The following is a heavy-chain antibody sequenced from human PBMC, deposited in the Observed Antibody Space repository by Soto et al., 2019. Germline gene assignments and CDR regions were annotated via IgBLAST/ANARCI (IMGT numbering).Heavy chain of an antibody. J-gene: IGHJ6*02. CDR3: ARDLRWLQSPNYSGMDV. CDR1: GGTFSSYA. D-gene: IGHD5-12*01. V-gene: IGHV1-69*06. CDR2: IIPIFGTA. Sequence: QVQLVQSGAEVKKPGSSVKVSCKASGGTFSSYAISWVRQAPGQGLEWMGGIIPIFGTANYAQKFQGRVTITADKSPSTAYMELSSLRSEDTAVYYCARDLRWLQSPNYSGMDVWGQGTTVTVSS.